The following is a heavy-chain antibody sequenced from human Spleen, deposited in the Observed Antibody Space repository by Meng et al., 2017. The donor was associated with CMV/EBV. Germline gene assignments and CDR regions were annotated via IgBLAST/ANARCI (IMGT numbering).Heavy chain of an antibody. J-gene: IGHJ4*02. CDR2: ISCGNANI. D-gene: IGHD2-2*01. V-gene: IGHV3-21*01. CDR1: GFNFTNYN. Sequence: EASGFNFTNYNMKWVRQATGKGLEWVSSISCGNANICYVDSVKGRFTISRDNAKSSLYLQMNSLRAEDTAVYYCARDNEYQLLSFDYWGQGTLVTVSS. CDR3: ARDNEYQLLSFDY.